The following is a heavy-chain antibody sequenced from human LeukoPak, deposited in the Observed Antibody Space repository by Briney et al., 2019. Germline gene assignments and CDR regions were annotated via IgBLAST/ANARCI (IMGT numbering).Heavy chain of an antibody. CDR2: IIPIFGTA. V-gene: IGHV1-69*05. Sequence: SVKVSCKASGGTFSGYAISWVRQAPGQGLEWMGRIIPIFGTANYAQKFQGRVTITTDESTSTAYMEPSSLRSEDTAVYYCARDVWEMATTPHFDYWGQGTLVTVSS. J-gene: IGHJ4*02. CDR3: ARDVWEMATTPHFDY. D-gene: IGHD5-24*01. CDR1: GGTFSGYA.